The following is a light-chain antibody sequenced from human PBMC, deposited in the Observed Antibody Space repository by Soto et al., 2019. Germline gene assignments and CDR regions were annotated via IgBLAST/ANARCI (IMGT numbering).Light chain of an antibody. Sequence: DIQMTQSPSSLFASVGDRVTITCRASQAIGNDLAWYQQKPGKGPKRLIYAASTLQRGVPSRFSGSGSGTEFTLTFSSLQPEDFATYYCLQHNSYPRTFGQGTKVDIK. CDR2: AAS. J-gene: IGKJ1*01. CDR3: LQHNSYPRT. V-gene: IGKV1-17*01. CDR1: QAIGND.